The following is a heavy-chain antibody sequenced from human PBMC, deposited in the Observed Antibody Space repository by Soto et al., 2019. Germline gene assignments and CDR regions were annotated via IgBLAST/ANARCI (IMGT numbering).Heavy chain of an antibody. V-gene: IGHV1-2*02. J-gene: IGHJ4*01. D-gene: IGHD3-16*01. CDR2: INPDSGGT. Sequence: GASVNGACTASGYMFTGYYIHWVRRAPGQGLEWMGWINPDSGGTNYQQKFQGRVTMTRDTSISTAYMELSSLRSDDTAVYYCTRKVVTFNFDYWG. CDR3: TRKVVTFNFDY. CDR1: GYMFTGYY.